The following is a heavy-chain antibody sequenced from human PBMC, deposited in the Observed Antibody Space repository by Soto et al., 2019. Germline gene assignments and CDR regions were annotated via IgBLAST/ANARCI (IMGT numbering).Heavy chain of an antibody. CDR3: ARIRSSNDAFEI. D-gene: IGHD2-15*01. Sequence: EVQLVESGGGLVKPGGSLRLSCAASGFTFSSYIMTWVRQAPGKGLEWISSISSSSTYIYYADSVKGRFTISRDNAKNSLYLQMSSLRADDTAVYYCARIRSSNDAFEIWGQGTMVTVSS. CDR2: ISSSSTYI. CDR1: GFTFSSYI. V-gene: IGHV3-21*01. J-gene: IGHJ3*02.